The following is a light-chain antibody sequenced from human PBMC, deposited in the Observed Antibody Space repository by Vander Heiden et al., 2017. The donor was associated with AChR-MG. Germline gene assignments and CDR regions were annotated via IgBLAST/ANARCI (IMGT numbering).Light chain of an antibody. Sequence: QPVLTQPPSVSAAPGQKATIPCSGSSTNIGNNYLSWYQQLPGTAPKLLIYDNNKRPSGVPDRFSGSKSGTSATLGITGLQTGDEADYYCGTWDSSRSAVVFGGGTKLTVL. V-gene: IGLV1-51*02. CDR1: STNIGNNY. CDR2: DNN. CDR3: GTWDSSRSAVV. J-gene: IGLJ2*01.